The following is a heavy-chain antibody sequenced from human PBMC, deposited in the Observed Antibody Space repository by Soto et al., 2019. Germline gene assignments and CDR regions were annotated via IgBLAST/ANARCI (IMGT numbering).Heavy chain of an antibody. CDR1: GYTFTNYD. J-gene: IGHJ4*02. Sequence: ASVKVSCKASGYTFTNYDINWVRQATGQGLEWKGWMNPNSGNTGYAQKFQGRVTMTRNTSISTAYMELSSLRSEDTAVYYCARGSKGGFDFWSGLFLDYWGQGTLVTVSS. D-gene: IGHD3-3*01. V-gene: IGHV1-8*01. CDR3: ARGSKGGFDFWSGLFLDY. CDR2: MNPNSGNT.